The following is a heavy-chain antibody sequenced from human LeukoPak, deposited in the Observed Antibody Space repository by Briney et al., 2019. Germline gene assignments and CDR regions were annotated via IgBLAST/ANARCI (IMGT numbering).Heavy chain of an antibody. V-gene: IGHV4-59*01. CDR2: IYYSGST. Sequence: PSETLSLTCTVPGGSISDYYWNWIRQPPGKGLEWIGYIYYSGSTTYNPSLKSRVTMSVDTANNQFSLKLRSVTAADADVYSCARGDFCSKSNCYLRPMDVWGKGTTVTVSS. CDR3: ARGDFCSKSNCYLRPMDV. J-gene: IGHJ6*03. D-gene: IGHD3-3*01. CDR1: GGSISDYY.